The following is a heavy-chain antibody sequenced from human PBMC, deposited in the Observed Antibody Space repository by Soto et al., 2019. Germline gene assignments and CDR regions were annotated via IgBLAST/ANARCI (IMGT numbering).Heavy chain of an antibody. D-gene: IGHD3-9*01. CDR1: GYTFTHYG. J-gene: IGHJ6*02. CDR3: ARDPVYYDILTGYSSYGMDV. V-gene: IGHV1-18*01. CDR2: ISAYNGNT. Sequence: ASVKVSCKASGYTFTHYGISWVRQAPGQGLEWMGWISAYNGNTNYAQKLQGRVTMTTDTSTSTAHTELRSVRSDDKAVYYCARDPVYYDILTGYSSYGMDVWGQGTTVTVSS.